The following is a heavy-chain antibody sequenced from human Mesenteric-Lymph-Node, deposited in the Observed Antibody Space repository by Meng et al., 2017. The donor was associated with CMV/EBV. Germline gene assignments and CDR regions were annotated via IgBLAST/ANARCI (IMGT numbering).Heavy chain of an antibody. CDR2: ISWNSGSI. Sequence: SLKISRAASGFTFDDYAMHWVRQAPGKGLEWVSGISWNSGSIGYADSVKGRFTISRDNAKNSLYLQMNSLRAEDTALYYCAKDMTGQPPFRAFDIWGQGTMVTVSS. CDR3: AKDMTGQPPFRAFDI. J-gene: IGHJ3*02. CDR1: GFTFDDYA. V-gene: IGHV3-9*01. D-gene: IGHD3-10*01.